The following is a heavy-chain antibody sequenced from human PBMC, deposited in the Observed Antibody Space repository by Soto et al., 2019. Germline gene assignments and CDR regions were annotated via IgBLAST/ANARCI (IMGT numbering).Heavy chain of an antibody. V-gene: IGHV3-23*01. Sequence: PGGSLRLSCAASGLTFGSYAMSWVRQAPGKGLEWVSGISGSGISTYYADSVKGRFTISRDNSKNTLYLQMNSLRAEDTAVYYCAKNSESSAYSSFDYWGQGTLVTVSS. CDR3: AKNSESSAYSSFDY. CDR1: GLTFGSYA. D-gene: IGHD3-22*01. CDR2: ISGSGIST. J-gene: IGHJ4*02.